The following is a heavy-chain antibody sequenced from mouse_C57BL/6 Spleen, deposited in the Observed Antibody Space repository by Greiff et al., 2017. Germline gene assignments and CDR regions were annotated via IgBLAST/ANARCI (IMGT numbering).Heavy chain of an antibody. CDR3: ARTGYGPYAMDY. J-gene: IGHJ4*01. V-gene: IGHV5-17*01. CDR2: ISSGSSTI. CDR1: GFTFSDYG. Sequence: DVKLVESGGGLVKPGGSLKLSCAASGFTFSDYGMHWVRQAPEKGLEWVAYISSGSSTIYYADTVKGRFTISRDHAKNTLFLQMTSLRSEDTAMYYCARTGYGPYAMDYWGQGTSVTVSS. D-gene: IGHD2-2*01.